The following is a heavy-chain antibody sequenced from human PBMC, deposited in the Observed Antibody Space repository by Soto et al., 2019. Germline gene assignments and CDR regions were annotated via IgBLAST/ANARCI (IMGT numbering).Heavy chain of an antibody. CDR3: ARVGANDYVWGSYRRRYNWFDP. V-gene: IGHV4-34*01. CDR2: INHSGST. Sequence: SETLSLTCAVSGDSISGSQWWSWVRLPPGKGLEWIGEINHSGSTNYNPSLKSRVTISVDTSKNQFSLKLSSVTAADTAVYYCARVGANDYVWGSYRRRYNWFDPWGQGTLVTVSS. D-gene: IGHD3-16*02. CDR1: GDSISGSQW. J-gene: IGHJ5*02.